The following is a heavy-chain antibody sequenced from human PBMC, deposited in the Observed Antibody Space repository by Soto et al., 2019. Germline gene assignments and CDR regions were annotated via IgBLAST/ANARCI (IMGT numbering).Heavy chain of an antibody. CDR3: ASDIFKTGATGVFDI. Sequence: GGSLRLSCAASGFTVSSKYMTWVRQAPGKGLEWVSLIQSGGTTYYADSVKGRFTISRDTSENTLHLQMNSLRAEDTAVYYCASDIFKTGATGVFDIWGQGTRVTVSS. CDR2: IQSGGTT. J-gene: IGHJ3*02. CDR1: GFTVSSKY. V-gene: IGHV3-66*01. D-gene: IGHD1-1*01.